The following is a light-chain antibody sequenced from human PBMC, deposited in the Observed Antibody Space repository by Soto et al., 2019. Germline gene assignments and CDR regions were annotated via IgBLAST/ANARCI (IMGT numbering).Light chain of an antibody. Sequence: QSALTQPRSVSGSPGQSVTISCTGSSSDIGAYNYVSWYQQHPGKAPKLMIYDVTKRPSGVPDRFSGSKSGNTASLTISGLQDDDEADYYCCSYAGSYIFVFGGGTKLTV. CDR1: SSDIGAYNY. J-gene: IGLJ2*01. CDR2: DVT. CDR3: CSYAGSYIFV. V-gene: IGLV2-11*01.